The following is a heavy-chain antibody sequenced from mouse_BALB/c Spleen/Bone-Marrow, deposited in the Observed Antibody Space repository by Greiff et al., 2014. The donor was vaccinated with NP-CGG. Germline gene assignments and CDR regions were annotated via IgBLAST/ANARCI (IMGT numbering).Heavy chain of an antibody. Sequence: VQLQQSGPELATPGAPVKMSCKASGYTFTTYWMHWIKQRPGQGLEWIGSINPNTYYTDYNQKFKDKATLTADKSSITAYMQLSSLTSEDSAVYYCARGLRDWYFDVWGAGTTVTVSS. CDR3: ARGLRDWYFDV. V-gene: IGHV1-4*01. D-gene: IGHD2-4*01. CDR1: GYTFTTYW. J-gene: IGHJ1*01. CDR2: INPNTYYT.